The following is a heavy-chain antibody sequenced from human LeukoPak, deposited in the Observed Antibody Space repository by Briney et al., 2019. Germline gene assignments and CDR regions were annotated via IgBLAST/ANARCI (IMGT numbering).Heavy chain of an antibody. V-gene: IGHV4-31*03. D-gene: IGHD3-16*01. CDR3: ARDYDGFDY. J-gene: IGHJ4*02. CDR1: GGSISSGGFY. Sequence: SSETLSLTCTVSGGSISSGGFYWSWIRQHPAKGLEWIGYIYYSVITYYNPSLKSRVTISVDTSKNHFSLKLSSVTAADTAVYYCARDYDGFDYWGQGTLVTVSS. CDR2: IYYSVIT.